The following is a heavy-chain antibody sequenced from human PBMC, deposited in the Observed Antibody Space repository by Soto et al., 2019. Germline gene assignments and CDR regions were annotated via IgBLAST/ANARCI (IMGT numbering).Heavy chain of an antibody. CDR3: ARDIFPARCYYGMDV. D-gene: IGHD3-3*02. V-gene: IGHV3-23*01. CDR2: ISSTGGST. Sequence: TGGSLRLSCAASGFTFSSSAMSWVRQAPGKGLQWVSGISSTGGSTYYADSVKGRFTISRDNSKNTLYLQMNSLRAEDTAVYYCARDIFPARCYYGMDVWGQGTTVTVSS. J-gene: IGHJ6*02. CDR1: GFTFSSSA.